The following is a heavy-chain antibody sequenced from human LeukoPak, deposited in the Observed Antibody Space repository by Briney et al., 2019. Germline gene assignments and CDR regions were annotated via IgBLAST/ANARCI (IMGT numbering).Heavy chain of an antibody. J-gene: IGHJ6*02. Sequence: PSETLSLTCTVSGGSISSSSYYWSWIRQPPGKGLEWTGYIYYSGSTNYNPSLKSRVTISVDTSKNQFSLKLSSVTAADTAVYYCASLRVQLERRFGYYYGMDVWGQGTTVTVSS. D-gene: IGHD1-1*01. CDR1: GGSISSSSYY. V-gene: IGHV4-61*01. CDR3: ASLRVQLERRFGYYYGMDV. CDR2: IYYSGST.